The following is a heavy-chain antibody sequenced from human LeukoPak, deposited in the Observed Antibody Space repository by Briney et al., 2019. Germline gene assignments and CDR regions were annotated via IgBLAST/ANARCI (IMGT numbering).Heavy chain of an antibody. CDR2: IIPIFGTA. D-gene: IGHD2-15*01. CDR3: VREYCSGGSCHYGMDV. V-gene: IGHV1-69*13. Sequence: SVKVSCKASGGTFSSYAISWVRQAPGQGLEWMGGIIPIFGTANYAQKFQGRVTITADESTSTAYMELSSLRSEDTAVYYCVREYCSGGSCHYGMDVWGQGTTVTVSS. J-gene: IGHJ6*02. CDR1: GGTFSSYA.